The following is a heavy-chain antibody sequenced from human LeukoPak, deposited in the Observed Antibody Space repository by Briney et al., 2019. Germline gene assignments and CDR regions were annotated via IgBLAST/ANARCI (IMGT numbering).Heavy chain of an antibody. CDR2: IYSGGST. Sequence: GGSLRLSCAASGFTVSSNYMSWVRQAPGKGLEWVSVIYSGGSTYYADSVKGRLTISRDNSKNTLYLQMNSLRAEDTAVYYCARDDAMRAFDIWGQGTMVTVSS. CDR1: GFTVSSNY. CDR3: ARDDAMRAFDI. V-gene: IGHV3-53*01. J-gene: IGHJ3*02.